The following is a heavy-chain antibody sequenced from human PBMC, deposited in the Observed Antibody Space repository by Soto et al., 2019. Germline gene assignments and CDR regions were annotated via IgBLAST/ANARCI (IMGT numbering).Heavy chain of an antibody. CDR3: ASTEAAGTLRDRYFDF. D-gene: IGHD6-13*01. CDR1: GFTFSVHY. J-gene: IGHJ2*01. Sequence: PGGSLRLSCAASGFTFSVHYMDWVRQAPGKGLEWVGRAKTNANSYTTQYAASGKGRFTVSRDDSENSFYLQMNSLKTEDTAVYYCASTEAAGTLRDRYFDFWGRGTLVTGSS. CDR2: AKTNANSYTT. V-gene: IGHV3-72*01.